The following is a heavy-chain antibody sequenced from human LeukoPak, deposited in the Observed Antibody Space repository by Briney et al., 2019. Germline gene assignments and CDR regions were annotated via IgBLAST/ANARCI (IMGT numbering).Heavy chain of an antibody. Sequence: PSETLSLTCTVSGGSISSYYWSWIRQPPGKGLEWIGYIYYSGSTNYNPSLKSRVTISVDTSKNQFSLKLSSVTAADTAVYYCARDRRIAAADYFDYWGQGTLVTVSS. V-gene: IGHV4-59*01. CDR1: GGSISSYY. J-gene: IGHJ4*02. CDR3: ARDRRIAAADYFDY. D-gene: IGHD6-13*01. CDR2: IYYSGST.